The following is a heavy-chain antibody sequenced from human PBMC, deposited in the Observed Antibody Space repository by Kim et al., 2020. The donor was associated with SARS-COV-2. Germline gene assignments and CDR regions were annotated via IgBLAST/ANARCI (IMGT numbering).Heavy chain of an antibody. CDR1: GHTFTRDS. Sequence: ASVKVSCKTSGHTFTRDSIHWVRQAPGQRLEWMGGIDCGNGNTIYSQKFQGRVTFTTDTSASTAYMELSSLRSEDSAVYYCLGEYYFDYWGQGTLVTVSS. V-gene: IGHV1-3*01. CDR2: IDCGNGNT. D-gene: IGHD3-16*01. J-gene: IGHJ4*02. CDR3: LGEYYFDY.